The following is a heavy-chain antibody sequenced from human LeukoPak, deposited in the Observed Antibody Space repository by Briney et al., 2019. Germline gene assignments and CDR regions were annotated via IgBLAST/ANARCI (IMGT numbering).Heavy chain of an antibody. CDR1: GGTFSSYA. CDR2: IIPIFGTA. D-gene: IGHD6-13*01. J-gene: IGHJ4*02. Sequence: SVKVSCKASGGTFSSYAISWVRQAPGQGLEWMGGIIPIFGTANYAQKFQGRVTITADESTSTAYMELSSLRSEDTAVYYCARGLEQLMLGGVDYWGQGTLVTVSS. V-gene: IGHV1-69*13. CDR3: ARGLEQLMLGGVDY.